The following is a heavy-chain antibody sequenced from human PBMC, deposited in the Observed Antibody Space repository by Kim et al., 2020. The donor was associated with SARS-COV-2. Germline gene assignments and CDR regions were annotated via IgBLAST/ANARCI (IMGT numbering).Heavy chain of an antibody. Sequence: SETLSLTCTVSGGSISSGGYYWSWIRQHPGKGLEWIGYIYYSGSTYYNPSLKSRVTISVDTSKNQFSLKLSSVTAADTAVYYCARGSDSSGYYSKAHHDYWGQGTLVTVSS. CDR3: ARGSDSSGYYSKAHHDY. CDR2: IYYSGST. J-gene: IGHJ4*02. CDR1: GGSISSGGYY. V-gene: IGHV4-31*03. D-gene: IGHD3-22*01.